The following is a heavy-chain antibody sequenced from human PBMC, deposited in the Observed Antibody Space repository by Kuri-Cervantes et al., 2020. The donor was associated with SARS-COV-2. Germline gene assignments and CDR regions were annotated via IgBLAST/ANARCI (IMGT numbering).Heavy chain of an antibody. CDR2: IWYDGSNK. D-gene: IGHD6-19*01. Sequence: GGSLRLSCAASGFTVSSNYMSWVRQAPGKGLEWVAVIWYDGSNKYYADSVKGRFTISRDNSKNTLYLQMNSLRAEDTAVYYCATEAGTSSHNDYWGQGSLATVSS. V-gene: IGHV3-33*08. J-gene: IGHJ4*02. CDR3: ATEAGTSSHNDY. CDR1: GFTVSSNY.